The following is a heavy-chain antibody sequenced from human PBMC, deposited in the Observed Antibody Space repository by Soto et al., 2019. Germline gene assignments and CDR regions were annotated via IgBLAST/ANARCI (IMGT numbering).Heavy chain of an antibody. Sequence: QGLEWMGIINPSGGSTSYAQKFQGRVTMTRDTSTSTVYMELSSLRSEDTAVYYCASIRGYSTPGDGYNLGAFDIWGQGTMVTVSS. V-gene: IGHV1-46*01. CDR3: ASIRGYSTPGDGYNLGAFDI. CDR2: INPSGGST. J-gene: IGHJ3*02. D-gene: IGHD5-12*01.